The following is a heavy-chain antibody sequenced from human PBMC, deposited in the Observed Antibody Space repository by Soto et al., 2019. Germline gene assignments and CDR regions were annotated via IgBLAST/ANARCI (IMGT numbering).Heavy chain of an antibody. J-gene: IGHJ4*02. CDR2: IIPIFGTA. CDR1: GGTFSSYA. Sequence: QVQLVQSGAEVKKPGASVKVSCKASGGTFSSYAISWVRQAPVQGLEWMGGIIPIFGTANYAQKFQGRVTITADKSTSTAYMDLSSVRSEDTAVYYCERDTSDGDYAGYWGQGTLVTVSS. V-gene: IGHV1-69*06. CDR3: ERDTSDGDYAGY. D-gene: IGHD4-17*01.